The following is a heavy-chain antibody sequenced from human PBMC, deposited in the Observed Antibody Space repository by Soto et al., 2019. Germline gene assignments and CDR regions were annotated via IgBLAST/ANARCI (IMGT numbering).Heavy chain of an antibody. Sequence: QVQLQESGPGLVKSSETLSLTCTVSGGSVSSGSYYWSWIRQPPGKGLEWIGYIYYSGSTSYNPSLKSRVTISVDPSKNQFSLKVSSVTAADTAVYYCARDTDWFDPWGQGTLVTVSS. CDR1: GGSVSSGSYY. CDR3: ARDTDWFDP. V-gene: IGHV4-61*01. CDR2: IYYSGST. J-gene: IGHJ5*02.